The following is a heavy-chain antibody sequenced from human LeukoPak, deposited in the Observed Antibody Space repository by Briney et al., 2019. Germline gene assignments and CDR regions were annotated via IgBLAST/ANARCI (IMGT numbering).Heavy chain of an antibody. V-gene: IGHV3-15*07. CDR1: GFTFSSYS. CDR2: IKSKTDGGTT. D-gene: IGHD3-9*01. CDR3: TTEISRYFDWSDIDY. Sequence: PGGSLRLSCAASGFTFSSYSMNWVRQAPGKGLEWVGRIKSKTDGGTTDYAAPVKGRFTISRDDSKNTLYLQMNSLKTEDTAVYYCTTEISRYFDWSDIDYWGQGTLVTVSS. J-gene: IGHJ4*02.